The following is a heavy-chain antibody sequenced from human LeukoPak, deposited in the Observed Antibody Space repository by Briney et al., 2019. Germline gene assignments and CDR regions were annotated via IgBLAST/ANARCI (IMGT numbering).Heavy chain of an antibody. Sequence: PSETLSLTCAVYGGSFSGYYWSWIRQPPGKGLEWIGEINHSGSTNYNPSLKSRVTISVDTSKNQFSLKLSSVTAADPAVYYCARLAPSGWYDYWGQGTLVTVSS. CDR3: ARLAPSGWYDY. J-gene: IGHJ4*02. CDR2: INHSGST. CDR1: GGSFSGYY. D-gene: IGHD6-19*01. V-gene: IGHV4-34*01.